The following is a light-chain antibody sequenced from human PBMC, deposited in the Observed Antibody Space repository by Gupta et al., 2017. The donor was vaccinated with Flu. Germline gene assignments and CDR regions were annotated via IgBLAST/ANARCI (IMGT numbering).Light chain of an antibody. CDR1: SSDVGGYNY. J-gene: IGLJ2*01. Sequence: SVTTSSSGTSSDVGGYNYVSWYQHHPGKAHNLMIYDVTKRPSVVPGRFSGSKSGNTASLTVSGLQDEEEADYYCASDGANNMRVLGGGTKLTVL. CDR2: DVT. V-gene: IGLV2-8*01. CDR3: ASDGANNMRV.